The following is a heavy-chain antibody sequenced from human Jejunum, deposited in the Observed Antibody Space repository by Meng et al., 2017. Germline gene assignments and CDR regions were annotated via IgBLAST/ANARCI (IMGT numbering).Heavy chain of an antibody. CDR1: GYTFTRYV. Sequence: ASVKVSCKASGYTFTRYVIHWVRQAPGQRLEWMGWINTGNGNTKYSQKFQGRVTITRDTSASTAYMGLSSLRSEDTAVYYCARVKYSGYDPFDYWGQGTLVTVSS. V-gene: IGHV1-3*04. CDR2: INTGNGNT. J-gene: IGHJ4*02. CDR3: ARVKYSGYDPFDY. D-gene: IGHD5-12*01.